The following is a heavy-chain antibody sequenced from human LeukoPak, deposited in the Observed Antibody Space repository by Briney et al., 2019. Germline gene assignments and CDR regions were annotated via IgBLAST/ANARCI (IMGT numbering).Heavy chain of an antibody. Sequence: SETLSLTCTVSGGSISSYYWSWIRQSPGKGLEWIGNIDYSRDTNYNPSLRSRVTILVDKSRNQFSLKLNSVTAADTAVYYCARNGPHYYDKSGYLDSWGQGTLVTVSS. V-gene: IGHV4-59*03. J-gene: IGHJ4*02. CDR2: IDYSRDT. CDR3: ARNGPHYYDKSGYLDS. CDR1: GGSISSYY. D-gene: IGHD3-22*01.